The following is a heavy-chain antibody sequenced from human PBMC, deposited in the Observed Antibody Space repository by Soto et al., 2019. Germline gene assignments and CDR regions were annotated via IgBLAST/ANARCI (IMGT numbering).Heavy chain of an antibody. CDR2: INHSGST. Sequence: QVQLQQWGAGLLKPSETLSLTCAVYGGSFSGYYWSWIRQPPGKGLEWIGEINHSGSTNYNPSLKSRVTISVDTSKNQFSLKLSSVTAAATVVYYCARGAWLSWFDPWGQGTLFTVSS. V-gene: IGHV4-34*01. J-gene: IGHJ5*02. CDR1: GGSFSGYY. CDR3: ARGAWLSWFDP. D-gene: IGHD3-10*01.